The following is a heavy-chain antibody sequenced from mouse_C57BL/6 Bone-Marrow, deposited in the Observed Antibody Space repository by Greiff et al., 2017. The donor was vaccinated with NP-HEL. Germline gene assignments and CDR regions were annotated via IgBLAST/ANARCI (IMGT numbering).Heavy chain of an antibody. CDR3: ARERGFTTVVEDAMDY. D-gene: IGHD1-1*01. Sequence: EVKLMESEGGLVQPGRSMKLSCTASGFTFSDYYMAWVRQVPEKGLEWVANINYDGSSTYYLDSLKSRFIISRDNAKNILYLQMSSLKSEDTATYYCARERGFTTVVEDAMDYWGQGTSVTVSS. CDR1: GFTFSDYY. V-gene: IGHV5-16*01. J-gene: IGHJ4*01. CDR2: INYDGSST.